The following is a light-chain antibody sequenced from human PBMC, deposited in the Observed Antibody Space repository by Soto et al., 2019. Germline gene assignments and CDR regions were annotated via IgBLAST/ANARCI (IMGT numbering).Light chain of an antibody. J-gene: IGKJ4*01. CDR1: QGINNR. Sequence: DVQMTQSPSSLSASVGDRITITCRASQGINNRLAWYQQKPGKVPDLLISAASTLHSGVPSRFSGSGFGTAFTLTISGLQPEDVATYYCQNYNSAPPAGAFGGGTKVEIK. CDR2: AAS. CDR3: QNYNSAPPAGA. V-gene: IGKV1-27*01.